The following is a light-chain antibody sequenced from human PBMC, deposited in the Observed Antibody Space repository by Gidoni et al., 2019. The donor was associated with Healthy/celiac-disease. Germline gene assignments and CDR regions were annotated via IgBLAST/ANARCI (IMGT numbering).Light chain of an antibody. Sequence: DIQLAHSPSSLSASVGDRVTITCRASQSISSYLNWYQQKPGKAPKLLIQAASSLQSGVPSRFSGSGSGTDFTLTISSLQPEDFATDYCQQSYSTPPYTFGQGTKLEIK. CDR3: QQSYSTPPYT. J-gene: IGKJ2*01. CDR1: QSISSY. V-gene: IGKV1-39*01. CDR2: AAS.